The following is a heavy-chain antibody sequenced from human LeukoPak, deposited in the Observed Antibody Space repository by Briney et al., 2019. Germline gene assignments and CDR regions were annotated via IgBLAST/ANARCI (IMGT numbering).Heavy chain of an antibody. CDR2: ISYDGSNE. J-gene: IGHJ6*02. CDR1: GFTFSSYG. Sequence: GRSLRLSCAASGFTFSSYGMHWVRQAPGKGLEWVAVISYDGSNEYYADSVKGRSTISRDNSKNTLYLQMNSLRAEDTAVYFCAKDRSSGWSYYYGMDVWGQGTTVAVSS. V-gene: IGHV3-30*18. CDR3: AKDRSSGWSYYYGMDV. D-gene: IGHD6-19*01.